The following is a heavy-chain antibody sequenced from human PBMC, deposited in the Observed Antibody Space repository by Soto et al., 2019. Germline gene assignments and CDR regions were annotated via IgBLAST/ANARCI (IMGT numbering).Heavy chain of an antibody. D-gene: IGHD2-15*01. V-gene: IGHV3-23*01. CDR2: IIVSGDYT. CDR3: ARRFPISGPGGAYDY. Sequence: PGGSLRLSCAASGYSFSNNAMTWVRQAQGKGLEWVSSIIVSGDYTFYADSVKGRFTISRDNSENTLYLQMNSLRAEDTAVYYCARRFPISGPGGAYDYWGQGTQVTVSS. CDR1: GYSFSNNA. J-gene: IGHJ4*02.